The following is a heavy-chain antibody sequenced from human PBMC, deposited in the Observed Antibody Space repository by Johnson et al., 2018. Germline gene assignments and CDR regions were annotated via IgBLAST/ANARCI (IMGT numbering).Heavy chain of an antibody. D-gene: IGHD2-15*01. J-gene: IGHJ3*02. Sequence: VQLVESGGGLVQPGGSLSLSCAASGFTVSSYHMAWVRQAPGKGLEWVSVIFSNDDLYYAKSVKGRFPISRDNSRNTVSLQMNSLRLEDTAVFYLARDHRQSVGCSGGSCYRQRAFDIGGQGTVVTVSS. CDR3: ARDHRQSVGCSGGSCYRQRAFDI. CDR2: IFSNDDL. CDR1: GFTVSSYH. V-gene: IGHV3-66*02.